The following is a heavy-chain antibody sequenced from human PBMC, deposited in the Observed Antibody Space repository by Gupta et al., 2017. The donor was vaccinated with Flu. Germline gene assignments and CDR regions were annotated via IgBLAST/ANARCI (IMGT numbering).Heavy chain of an antibody. J-gene: IGHJ4*02. V-gene: IGHV3-23*01. CDR1: GFTFGSCA. CDR2: ISGSGGST. CDR3: AKVVGKVKELLLDF. Sequence: EVQLFESGGTLVQPGGSLRLSCAASGFTFGSCAMSWVRQAPGKGLEWVSGISGSGGSTYYADSVKGRFTISRDNSKNTLYLQVNSLRAEDTALYYCAKVVGKVKELLLDFWGQGTLVTVSS. D-gene: IGHD2-15*01.